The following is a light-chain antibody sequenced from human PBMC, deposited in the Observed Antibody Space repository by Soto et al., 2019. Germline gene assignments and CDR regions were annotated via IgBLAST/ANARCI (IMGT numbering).Light chain of an antibody. CDR1: QSVTSTY. Sequence: EIVLTQSPGTLSLSPGERATLSCRASQSVTSTYLAWYQQKPGQAPSLLIYGVSNRATGIADRVSGSGSGTDFSLTISRLEPEDFAVYICQQYGSTPPTFGQATKLEIK. V-gene: IGKV3-20*01. CDR3: QQYGSTPPT. J-gene: IGKJ2*01. CDR2: GVS.